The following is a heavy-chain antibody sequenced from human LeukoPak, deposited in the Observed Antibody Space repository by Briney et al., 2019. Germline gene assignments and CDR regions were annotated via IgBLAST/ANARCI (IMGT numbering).Heavy chain of an antibody. D-gene: IGHD1-26*01. Sequence: KFQGRVTITRDTSASTAYMELSSLRSEDTAVYYCARYSGMFDYGGQGTLVTVSS. V-gene: IGHV1-3*01. CDR3: ARYSGMFDY. J-gene: IGHJ4*02.